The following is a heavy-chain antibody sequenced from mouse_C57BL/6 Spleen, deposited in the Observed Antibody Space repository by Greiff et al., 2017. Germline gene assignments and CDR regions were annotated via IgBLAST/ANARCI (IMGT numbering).Heavy chain of an antibody. CDR1: GYTFTSYW. V-gene: IGHV1-7*01. D-gene: IGHD1-1*01. Sequence: VQLQQSGAELAKPGASVKLSCKASGYTFTSYWMHWVKQRPGQGLEWIGYINPRSGYTKYNQKFKDKDPLTADKSSSTAYMQLSSLTYKDSEVYDCSRNIITTVGVGDYWGQGTTLTVSS. CDR2: INPRSGYT. CDR3: SRNIITTVGVGDY. J-gene: IGHJ2*01.